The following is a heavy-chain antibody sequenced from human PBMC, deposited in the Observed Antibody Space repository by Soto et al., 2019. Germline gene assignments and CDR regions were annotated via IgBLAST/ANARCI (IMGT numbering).Heavy chain of an antibody. J-gene: IGHJ4*02. CDR2: IYHSGST. CDR1: GGSISSGGYS. D-gene: IGHD5-18*01. CDR3: ASTDTAMAKFDY. V-gene: IGHV4-30-2*01. Sequence: SETLSLTCAVSGGSISSGGYSWSWIRQPPGKGLEWIGYIYHSGSTYYNPSLKSRVTISVDRSKNQFSLKLSSVTAADTAVYYCASTDTAMAKFDYWGQGTLVTVS.